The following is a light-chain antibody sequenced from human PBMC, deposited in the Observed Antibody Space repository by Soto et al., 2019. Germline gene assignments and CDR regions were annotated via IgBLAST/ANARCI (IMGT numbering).Light chain of an antibody. CDR2: AVT. V-gene: IGLV2-14*01. J-gene: IGLJ1*01. CDR3: SSYTSSSTL. CDR1: SSDVGGYNY. Sequence: QSALTQPASVPGSPGQSITISCTGTSSDVGGYNYVSWYQQHPGKAPKLMIYAVTDRPSGVSSRFYGSKSGNTASLTISGLQAEDEADYYCSSYTSSSTLFGTGTKVTVL.